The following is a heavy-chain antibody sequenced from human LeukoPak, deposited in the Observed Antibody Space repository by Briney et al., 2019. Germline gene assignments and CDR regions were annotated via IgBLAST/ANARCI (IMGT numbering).Heavy chain of an antibody. J-gene: IGHJ6*04. Sequence: GGSLRLSCAASRFTFSSYGMHWVRQAPGKGLEWVAYIQYDGSNEQYADSVKGRFSISRDSSENILYLQMKSLRAEDTAVYYCAELGITMIGGVWGKGTTVTVSS. CDR3: AELGITMIGGV. CDR1: RFTFSSYG. V-gene: IGHV3-30*02. D-gene: IGHD3-10*02. CDR2: IQYDGSNE.